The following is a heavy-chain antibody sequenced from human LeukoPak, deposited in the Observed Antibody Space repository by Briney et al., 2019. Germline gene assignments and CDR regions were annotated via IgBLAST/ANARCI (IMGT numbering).Heavy chain of an antibody. CDR3: ARGRVVVVPFDP. J-gene: IGHJ5*02. CDR2: INPNSGGT. CDR1: GYTFAGYY. D-gene: IGHD2-2*01. V-gene: IGHV1-2*02. Sequence: ASVKVSCKASGYTFAGYYMHWVRQAPGQGLEWMGWINPNSGGTNYAQKFQGRVTMTRDTSISTAYMGLSRLRSDDTAVYYCARGRVVVVPFDPWGQGTLVTVSS.